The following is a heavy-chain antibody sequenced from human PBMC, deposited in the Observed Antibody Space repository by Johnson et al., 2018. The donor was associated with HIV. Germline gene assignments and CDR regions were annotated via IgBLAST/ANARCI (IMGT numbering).Heavy chain of an antibody. CDR2: IRYDGSNK. D-gene: IGHD3-22*01. V-gene: IGHV3-30*02. CDR1: GFTFSSYG. Sequence: QVQLVESGGGVVRPGGSLKLSCAASGFTFSSYGMHWVRQAPGKGLGWVAFIRYDGSNKYFADSVKGRFTISRDNSKNTLYLQMNSLRAQDTAVYYCARRFWDSSGPGAFDIWGQGTMVTVSS. J-gene: IGHJ3*02. CDR3: ARRFWDSSGPGAFDI.